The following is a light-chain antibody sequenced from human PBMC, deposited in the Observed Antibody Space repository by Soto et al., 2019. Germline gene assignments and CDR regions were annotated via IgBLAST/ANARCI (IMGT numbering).Light chain of an antibody. V-gene: IGLV1-47*02. CDR3: AAWDDSLRGVV. Sequence: QSVLTQPPSASGAPGQRVTLSYIGGSSNVGFNAVNWYQQLPGAAPKLLIHGNSQRPSGVPDRFSGSKSGTSASLAIIGLRAEDEAHYYCAAWDDSLRGVVFGGGTKLTVL. J-gene: IGLJ3*02. CDR1: SSNVGFNA. CDR2: GNS.